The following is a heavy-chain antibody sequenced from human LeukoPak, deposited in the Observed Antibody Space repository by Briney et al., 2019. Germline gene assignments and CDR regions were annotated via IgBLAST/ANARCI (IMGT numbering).Heavy chain of an antibody. V-gene: IGHV1-2*02. CDR1: GYTFTGYY. CDR3: ARATVRAYRGYCGSTSCYTGWFDP. Sequence: ASAKVSCKASGYTFTGYYMHWVRQAPGQGLEWMGWINPNSGGTNYAQKFQGRVTMTRDTSISTAYMELSRLRSDDTAVYYCARATVRAYRGYCGSTSCYTGWFDPWGQGTLVTVSS. D-gene: IGHD2-2*02. J-gene: IGHJ5*02. CDR2: INPNSGGT.